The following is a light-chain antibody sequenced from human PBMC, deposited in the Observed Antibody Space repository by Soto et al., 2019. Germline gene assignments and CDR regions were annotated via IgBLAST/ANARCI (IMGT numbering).Light chain of an antibody. V-gene: IGKV1-39*01. CDR2: GAS. Sequence: DIQMTQSPSSLSASVGDRVTITCRASQTITTYLNWYQQKPGKAPKLLIYGASNLQSGVPSRFTGSGSGTDFILTISSLQPEDSATYHCQQSHSTPCTFGQGTKVEIK. J-gene: IGKJ1*01. CDR1: QTITTY. CDR3: QQSHSTPCT.